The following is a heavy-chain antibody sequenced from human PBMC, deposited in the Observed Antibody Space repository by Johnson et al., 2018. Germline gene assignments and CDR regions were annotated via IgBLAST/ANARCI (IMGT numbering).Heavy chain of an antibody. CDR2: ISGDGGIT. Sequence: VQLVQSGGGLVQXGGSXRLXCAASGFTFSSYSMSWVRQAPGKGLEGFTAISGDGGITKYADSVKGRFTISRDNSKNTLYLQMNSLRDEDTALYHCVSDIATPIARGSYFDHWGQGTLVTVSS. CDR1: GFTFSSYS. V-gene: IGHV3-23*04. CDR3: VSDIATPIARGSYFDH. D-gene: IGHD5-12*01. J-gene: IGHJ4*02.